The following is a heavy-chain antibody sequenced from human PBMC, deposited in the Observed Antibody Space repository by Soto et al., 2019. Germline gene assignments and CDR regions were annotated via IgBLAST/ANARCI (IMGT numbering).Heavy chain of an antibody. Sequence: GASVKVSCKASGYTFTSYAMHWVRQAPGQRLEWMGWINAGNGNTKYSQKFQGRVTISRDNAKNTVYLQMNSLRAEDTAVYYCTRVGGSVSGMDVWGQGTTVTVSS. CDR1: GYTFTSYA. CDR2: INAGNGNT. D-gene: IGHD1-26*01. J-gene: IGHJ6*02. V-gene: IGHV1-3*01. CDR3: TRVGGSVSGMDV.